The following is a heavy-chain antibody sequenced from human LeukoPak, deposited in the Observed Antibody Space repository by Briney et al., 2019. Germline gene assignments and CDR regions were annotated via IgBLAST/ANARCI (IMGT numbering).Heavy chain of an antibody. CDR1: GFTVSSNY. CDR3: ARRYDSSFSFDY. D-gene: IGHD3-22*01. J-gene: IGHJ4*02. Sequence: GGSLRLSCAASGFTVSSNYMSWVRQAPGKGLEWVSVIYSGGSTYYADSVKGRFTISRDNSKNTLYLQMNSLRAEDTAVYYCARRYDSSFSFDYWGQGTLVTVSS. CDR2: IYSGGST. V-gene: IGHV3-53*01.